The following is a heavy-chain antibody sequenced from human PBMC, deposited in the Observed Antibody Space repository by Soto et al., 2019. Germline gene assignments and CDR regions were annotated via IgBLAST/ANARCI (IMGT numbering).Heavy chain of an antibody. Sequence: QVQLVQSGAEVKKPGASVKVSCKASGYTFTSYAMHWVRQAPGQRLEWMGWINAGNGNTKYSQKFQGRVTITRDTSASTAYMELSSLRSEDTAVYYCAGDHRRFLEWFPTPGNWFDPWGQGTLVTVSS. V-gene: IGHV1-3*01. CDR3: AGDHRRFLEWFPTPGNWFDP. CDR2: INAGNGNT. D-gene: IGHD3-3*01. CDR1: GYTFTSYA. J-gene: IGHJ5*02.